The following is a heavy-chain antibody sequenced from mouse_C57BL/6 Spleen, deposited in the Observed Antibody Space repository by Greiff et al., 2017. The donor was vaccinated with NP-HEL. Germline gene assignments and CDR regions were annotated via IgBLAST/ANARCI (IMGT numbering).Heavy chain of an antibody. CDR1: GYAFTNYL. J-gene: IGHJ2*01. CDR3: ARCGTGPADY. D-gene: IGHD4-1*01. CDR2: INPGSGGT. Sequence: QVQLQQSGAELVRPGTSVKVSCKASGYAFTNYLIEWVKQRPGQGLEWIGVINPGSGGTNYNEKFKGKATLTADKSSSTAYMQLSSLTSEDSAVYFCARCGTGPADYWGQGTTLTVSS. V-gene: IGHV1-54*01.